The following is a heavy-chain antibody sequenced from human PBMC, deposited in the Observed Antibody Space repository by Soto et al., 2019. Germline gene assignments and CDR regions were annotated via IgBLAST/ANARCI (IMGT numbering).Heavy chain of an antibody. Sequence: ASVKVSCKASGYTFTSYGISWVRQAPGQGLEWVGWISPYSGNTNYAQKVQGRVTMTTDTTTTTAYVELKSLRSDDTAVYYCARDVGYNWNPDYFDYWGQGTLVTVSS. J-gene: IGHJ4*02. CDR1: GYTFTSYG. D-gene: IGHD1-1*01. CDR2: ISPYSGNT. CDR3: ARDVGYNWNPDYFDY. V-gene: IGHV1-18*01.